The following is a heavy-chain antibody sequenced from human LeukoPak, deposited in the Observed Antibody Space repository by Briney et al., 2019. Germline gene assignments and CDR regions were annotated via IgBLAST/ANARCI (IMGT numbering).Heavy chain of an antibody. D-gene: IGHD2-21*01. V-gene: IGHV1-18*01. CDR3: ARGYCGGDCYLGGFDY. CDR2: ISAYNGNT. Sequence: ASVKVSCKASGYTFTSYGISWVRQAPGQGLEWMGWISAYNGNTNYAQKLQGRVTMTTDTSTSTAYMELRSLRSDGTAVYYCARGYCGGDCYLGGFDYWGQGTLVTVSS. J-gene: IGHJ4*02. CDR1: GYTFTSYG.